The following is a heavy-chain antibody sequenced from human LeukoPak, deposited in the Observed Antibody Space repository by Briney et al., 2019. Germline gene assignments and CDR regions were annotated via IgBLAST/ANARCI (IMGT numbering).Heavy chain of an antibody. CDR3: ARGMTTNYYYYYGMDV. Sequence: SETLSLTWIVSGGSISNSNNYWGWIRQPPGRGLEWIGSLYYSGSTNYNPSLKSRVTISVDTSKNQFSLKLSSVTAADTAVYYCARGMTTNYYYYYGMDVWGQGTTVTVSS. CDR1: GGSISNSNNY. D-gene: IGHD4-11*01. J-gene: IGHJ6*02. V-gene: IGHV4-39*07. CDR2: LYYSGST.